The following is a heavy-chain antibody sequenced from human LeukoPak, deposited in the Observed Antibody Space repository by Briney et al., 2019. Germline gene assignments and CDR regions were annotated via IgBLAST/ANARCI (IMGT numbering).Heavy chain of an antibody. Sequence: GGSLTLSCAASGFTFSSYGMHWVRQAPGKGLEWVAFIRNDGSNKYYADSVKGRFTISRDNSKNTLYLQMNSLRAEDTAVYYCAKDPADSGYARRVPNFDYWGQGTLVTVSS. CDR1: GFTFSSYG. CDR3: AKDPADSGYARRVPNFDY. V-gene: IGHV3-30*02. J-gene: IGHJ4*02. CDR2: IRNDGSNK. D-gene: IGHD5-12*01.